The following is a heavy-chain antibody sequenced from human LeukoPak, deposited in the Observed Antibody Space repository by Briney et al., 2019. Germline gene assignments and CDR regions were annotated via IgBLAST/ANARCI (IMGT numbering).Heavy chain of an antibody. J-gene: IGHJ4*02. CDR1: GFTFSSFS. CDR3: AGRLYYYDSSAPPLY. D-gene: IGHD3-22*01. CDR2: ISSTSSTI. V-gene: IGHV3-48*01. Sequence: GGSLRLSCAASGFTFSSFSMNWVRQAPGKGLEWVSYISSTSSTIYYADSVKGRFTISRDNSKNTLYLQMNSLRAEDTAVYYCAGRLYYYDSSAPPLYWGQGTLVTVSS.